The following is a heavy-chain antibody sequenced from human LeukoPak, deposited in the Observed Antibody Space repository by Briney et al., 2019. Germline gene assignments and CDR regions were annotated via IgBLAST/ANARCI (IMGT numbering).Heavy chain of an antibody. V-gene: IGHV3-30*04. CDR1: GFTFNSYA. CDR3: AKQLEYCSDGSCYFPY. Sequence: GGSLRLSCAASGFTFNSYAIHWVRQAPGKGLEWVAVISYDGSNKYYADSVKGRFTISRDNSKSTLCLQMNSLRAEDTAVYYCAKQLEYCSDGSCYFPYWGQGTLVTVSS. J-gene: IGHJ4*02. CDR2: ISYDGSNK. D-gene: IGHD2-15*01.